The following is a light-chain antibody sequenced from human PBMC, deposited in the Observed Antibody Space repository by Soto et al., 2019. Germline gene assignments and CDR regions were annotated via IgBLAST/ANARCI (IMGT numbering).Light chain of an antibody. V-gene: IGKV1-5*01. CDR1: QSISSW. Sequence: DIQMTQSPSTLSASVGDRVTNTCRASQSISSWLAWYQQKPGKAPKLLIYDASSLESGVPSRFSGSGSGTEFSLPISSLQPDDFATYYCQQYNSYPWTFGQGTKVEIK. CDR3: QQYNSYPWT. J-gene: IGKJ1*01. CDR2: DAS.